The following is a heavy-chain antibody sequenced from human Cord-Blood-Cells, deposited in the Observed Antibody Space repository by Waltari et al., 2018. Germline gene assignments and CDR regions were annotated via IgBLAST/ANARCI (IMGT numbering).Heavy chain of an antibody. CDR1: GFTVSSNY. J-gene: IGHJ3*02. Sequence: EVQLVETGGGLIQPGGSLRLSCAASGFTVSSNYMRWVRQAPGEGLGWVSVIYSGGRTYYADSVKGRFTISRDNSKNTLYLQMNSLRAEDTAVYYCAKRFWGAFDIWGQGTMVTVSS. D-gene: IGHD7-27*01. CDR2: IYSGGRT. CDR3: AKRFWGAFDI. V-gene: IGHV3-53*02.